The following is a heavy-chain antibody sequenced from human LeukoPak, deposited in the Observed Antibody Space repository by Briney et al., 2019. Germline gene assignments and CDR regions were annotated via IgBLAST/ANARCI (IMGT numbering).Heavy chain of an antibody. Sequence: SETLSLTCTVSVGSISTYYWSWIRQPPGKGLEWIAYIYYSGSTNYNPSLKSRVTISEDTSKNQFSLKLSSVTAADTAVYYCARTEIAATLYFDYWGQGTLVTVSS. D-gene: IGHD2-15*01. CDR2: IYYSGST. V-gene: IGHV4-59*01. CDR1: VGSISTYY. J-gene: IGHJ4*02. CDR3: ARTEIAATLYFDY.